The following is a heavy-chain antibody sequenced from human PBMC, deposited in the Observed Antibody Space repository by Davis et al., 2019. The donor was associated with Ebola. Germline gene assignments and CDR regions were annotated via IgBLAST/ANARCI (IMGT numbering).Heavy chain of an antibody. D-gene: IGHD6-6*01. CDR2: LIPIFRSP. J-gene: IGHJ6*02. CDR3: ARRIIEYSSSSGYYYYGMDV. CDR1: GGTFSSFE. Sequence: SVKVSCKTSGGTFSSFEIAWVRQAPGQGLEWMGGLIPIFRSPNYAQKFQGRVTITADESTSTAYMELSSLRSEDTAVYYCARRIIEYSSSSGYYYYGMDVWGQGTTVTVSS. V-gene: IGHV1-69*13.